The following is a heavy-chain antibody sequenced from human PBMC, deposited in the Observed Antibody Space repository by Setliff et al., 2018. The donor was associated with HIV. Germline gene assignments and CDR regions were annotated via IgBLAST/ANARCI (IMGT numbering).Heavy chain of an antibody. Sequence: SETLSLTCTVSGGSISSTSYYWGWTRQPPGTGLEWIGSISSSGNTYYNPSLKSRVTTSVDTPKNQFSLRLNSVTAAGTAVYYCAKTIRRYFDIFDNWGQGTLVTVSS. CDR3: AKTIRRYFDIFDN. J-gene: IGHJ4*02. D-gene: IGHD3-9*01. CDR2: ISSSGNT. V-gene: IGHV4-39*01. CDR1: GGSISSTSYY.